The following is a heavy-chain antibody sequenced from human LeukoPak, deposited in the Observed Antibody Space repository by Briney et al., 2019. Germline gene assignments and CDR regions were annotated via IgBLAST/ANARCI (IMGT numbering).Heavy chain of an antibody. CDR3: ARGPVGATYYFDY. Sequence: MPSETLSLTCTVSGGSISSGDYYWSWIRQPPGKGLEWIGYIYYSGSTYYNPSLKSRVTISVDTSKNQFSLKLSSVTAADTAVYYCARGPVGATYYFDYWGQGTLVTVSS. CDR2: IYYSGST. CDR1: GGSISSGDYY. J-gene: IGHJ4*02. D-gene: IGHD1-26*01. V-gene: IGHV4-30-4*08.